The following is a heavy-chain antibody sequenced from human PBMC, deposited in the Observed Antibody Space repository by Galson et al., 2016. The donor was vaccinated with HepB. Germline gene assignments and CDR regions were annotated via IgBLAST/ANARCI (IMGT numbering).Heavy chain of an antibody. J-gene: IGHJ2*01. CDR1: GYTSSNYW. D-gene: IGHD6-13*01. Sequence: QSGAEVKKPGESLKISCKGSGYTSSNYWIGWVRQMPGKGLEWMGIIYPGDSETRYSPSFQGQVTISADKSIRTAYLQWSSLKASDTAMYYCASGSTWSHYWYFAFWGRGTLVTVSS. V-gene: IGHV5-51*01. CDR2: IYPGDSET. CDR3: ASGSTWSHYWYFAF.